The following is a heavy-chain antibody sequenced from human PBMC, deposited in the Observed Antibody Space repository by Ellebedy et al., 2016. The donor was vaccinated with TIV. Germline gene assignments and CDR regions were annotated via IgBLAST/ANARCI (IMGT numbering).Heavy chain of an antibody. CDR1: GYIFTGYY. CDR3: ARGEGIMITFGGVPLDY. Sequence: ASVKVSCKASGYIFTGYYMHWVRQAPGQGLEWMGWINPNSGGTNYAQKFQGRVTMTRDTSIRTAYMELRTLRSDETAVYYCARGEGIMITFGGVPLDYWGQGTLVTVSS. D-gene: IGHD3-16*01. J-gene: IGHJ4*02. V-gene: IGHV1-2*02. CDR2: INPNSGGT.